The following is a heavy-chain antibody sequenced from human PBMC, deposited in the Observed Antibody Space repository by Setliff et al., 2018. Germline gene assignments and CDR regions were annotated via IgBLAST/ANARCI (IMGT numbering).Heavy chain of an antibody. CDR1: GASITPLPSY. J-gene: IGHJ6*03. V-gene: IGHV4-39*07. Sequence: SETLSLTCTVSGASITPLPSYWGLIRQPPGKGLEWIGSIFYSGRTFYNPSLKSRVNISLDTSKNQFSLSLTSVTAEDTAVYYCARMSGFQYIDVWDKGTTVTVSS. D-gene: IGHD3-3*01. CDR2: IFYSGRT. CDR3: ARMSGFQYIDV.